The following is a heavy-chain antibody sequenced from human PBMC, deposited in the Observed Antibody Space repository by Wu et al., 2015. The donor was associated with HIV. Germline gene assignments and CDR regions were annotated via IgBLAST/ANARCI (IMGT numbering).Heavy chain of an antibody. Sequence: QVQLEQSGAEMKKPGPSMKVSCKASGGIFSNFGVSWVRQAPGRGPERLGGIIPMFKTPNYARDFRGRVTISADESANTVHLELRGLRSGDTAVYFCVRDTPLTGQTWGLGTLVTVSS. CDR2: IIPMFKTP. D-gene: IGHD1-20*01. V-gene: IGHV1-69*12. CDR3: VRDTPLTGQT. J-gene: IGHJ4*02. CDR1: GGIFSNFG.